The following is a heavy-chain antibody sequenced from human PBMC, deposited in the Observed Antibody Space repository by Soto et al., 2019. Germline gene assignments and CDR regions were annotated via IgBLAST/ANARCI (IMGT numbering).Heavy chain of an antibody. Sequence: PGGSLRLSCAASGFTFSNFEMNWVRQAPGKGLEWVSYLDSRATTIHYADSVKGRFTISRDNARNSLYLQMNSLRVEDTAVYYCARGRGLSGTYYGFDYWGQGSLVTVSS. CDR3: ARGRGLSGTYYGFDY. CDR2: LDSRATTI. V-gene: IGHV3-48*03. D-gene: IGHD1-26*01. J-gene: IGHJ4*02. CDR1: GFTFSNFE.